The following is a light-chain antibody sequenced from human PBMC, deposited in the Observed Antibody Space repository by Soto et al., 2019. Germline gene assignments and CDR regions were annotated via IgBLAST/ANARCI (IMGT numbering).Light chain of an antibody. CDR2: DAS. CDR3: QQRADWPAT. J-gene: IGKJ3*01. V-gene: IGKV3-11*01. Sequence: EIVLTQSPATLSLSPGERAILSCRASQSVSTYLAWYQQKPGQAPRLLIFDASNRATGIPARFSGSGSGTDFTPTISSLDPEDFAVYSCQQRADWPATVGPGTKVDS. CDR1: QSVSTY.